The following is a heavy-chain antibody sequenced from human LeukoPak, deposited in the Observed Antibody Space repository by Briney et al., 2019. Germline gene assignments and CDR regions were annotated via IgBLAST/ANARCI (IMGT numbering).Heavy chain of an antibody. V-gene: IGHV1-8*01. Sequence: ASVKVSCKASGYTFTSYDINWVRQATGQGLEWMGWMNPNSGNTGYAQKLQGRVTMTRNTSISTAYMELSSLRSEDTAVYYCAREIFGVVMPLNWFDPWGQGTLVTVSS. CDR2: MNPNSGNT. D-gene: IGHD3-3*01. CDR3: AREIFGVVMPLNWFDP. J-gene: IGHJ5*02. CDR1: GYTFTSYD.